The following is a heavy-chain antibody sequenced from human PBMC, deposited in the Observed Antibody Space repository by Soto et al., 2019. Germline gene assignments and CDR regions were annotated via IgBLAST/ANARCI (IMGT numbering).Heavy chain of an antibody. CDR1: GGSISNYY. Sequence: PSETLSLTCTVSGGSISNYYWSWIRHPPGKKLEWIGYIYYSGSTNYNPSLKSRVTISVDTSKNQFSLKLYSVTTADTAMYYCARLPWADHRGLLAPWGQGTLVTVSS. V-gene: IGHV4-59*01. D-gene: IGHD2-15*01. J-gene: IGHJ5*02. CDR2: IYYSGST. CDR3: ARLPWADHRGLLAP.